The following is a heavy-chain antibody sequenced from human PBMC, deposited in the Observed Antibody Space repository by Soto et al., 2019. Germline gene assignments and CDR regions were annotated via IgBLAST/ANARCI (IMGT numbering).Heavy chain of an antibody. J-gene: IGHJ6*02. D-gene: IGHD1-26*01. CDR2: IYYSGST. Sequence: SETLSLTCTVSGGSVSSGSYYWSWVRQPPGKGLEWIAYIYYSGSTNYNPSLKSRVTISVDRSKNQFSLKLNSVTAADTAVYYCARATYYYYGMDVWGQGTTVTVSS. CDR3: ARATYYYYGMDV. CDR1: GGSVSSGSYY. V-gene: IGHV4-61*01.